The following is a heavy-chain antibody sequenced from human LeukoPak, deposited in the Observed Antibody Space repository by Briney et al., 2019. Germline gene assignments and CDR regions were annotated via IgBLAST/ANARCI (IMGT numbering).Heavy chain of an antibody. J-gene: IGHJ4*02. D-gene: IGHD6-13*01. V-gene: IGHV4-34*01. CDR2: INHSGST. Sequence: SETLSLTCAVYGGSFSGYYWSWIRQPPGKGLEWIGEINHSGSTNYNPSLKSRVTISVDTSKNQFSLKLSSATAADTAVYYCARGRAAAAGTACDYWGQGTLVTVSS. CDR3: ARGRAAAAGTACDY. CDR1: GGSFSGYY.